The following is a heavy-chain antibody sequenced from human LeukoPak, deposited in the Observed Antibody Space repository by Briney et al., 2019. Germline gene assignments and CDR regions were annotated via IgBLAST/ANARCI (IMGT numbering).Heavy chain of an antibody. Sequence: ASVKVSCTASGYTFTTYAMHWVRQAPGQRLEWMGWINAGNGNTKYSQKFQARVTITRDTSASTAYMELSSLRSEDTAVYYCARDPIGSRWPCYFDYWGQGTLVTVSS. CDR2: INAGNGNT. J-gene: IGHJ4*02. D-gene: IGHD6-13*01. V-gene: IGHV1-3*01. CDR3: ARDPIGSRWPCYFDY. CDR1: GYTFTTYA.